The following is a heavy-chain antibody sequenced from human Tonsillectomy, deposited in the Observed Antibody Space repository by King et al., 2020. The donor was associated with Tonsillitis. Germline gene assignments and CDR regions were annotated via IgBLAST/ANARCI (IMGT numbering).Heavy chain of an antibody. J-gene: IGHJ5*02. CDR3: ARDVGPGVAVAGTLDP. V-gene: IGHV3-30*04. Sequence: VQLVESGGGVVQPGRSLRLSCAASGFTLNNYAMNWVRQAPGKGLEWVAVISYDGRTKHYADSVKGRFTISRDNSENRIYLQRNSLRPEDTAVYYCARDVGPGVAVAGTLDPWGQGTLVTVSS. CDR2: ISYDGRTK. D-gene: IGHD6-13*01. CDR1: GFTLNNYA.